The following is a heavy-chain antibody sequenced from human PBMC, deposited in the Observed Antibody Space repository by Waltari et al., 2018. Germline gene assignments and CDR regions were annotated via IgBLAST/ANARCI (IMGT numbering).Heavy chain of an antibody. CDR2: IYYSGST. Sequence: QLQLQESGPGLVKPSETLSLTCTVSGGSISSSSYYWGWTRQPPGKGLEWIGSIYYSGSTYYNPSLKSRVTISVDTSKNQFSLKLSSVTAADTAVYYCARVATIIELTDYWGQGTLVTVSS. CDR1: GGSISSSSYY. V-gene: IGHV4-39*07. J-gene: IGHJ4*02. D-gene: IGHD5-12*01. CDR3: ARVATIIELTDY.